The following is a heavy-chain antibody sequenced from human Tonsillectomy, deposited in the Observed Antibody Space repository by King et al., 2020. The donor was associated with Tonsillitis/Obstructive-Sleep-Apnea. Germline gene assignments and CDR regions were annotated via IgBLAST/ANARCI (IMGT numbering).Heavy chain of an antibody. V-gene: IGHV3-11*01. Sequence: VQLVESGGGLVKPGGSPRLSCAASGFTFSDYYMTWIRQAPGKGLEWVSYISSSGFTRYYADSVKGRFTISRDNAKNSLYLQMNSLRAEDTAMYYCARVGRQLPPKTLDYWGQGTLVTVSS. CDR3: ARVGRQLPPKTLDY. CDR1: GFTFSDYY. D-gene: IGHD1-1*01. J-gene: IGHJ4*02. CDR2: ISSSGFTR.